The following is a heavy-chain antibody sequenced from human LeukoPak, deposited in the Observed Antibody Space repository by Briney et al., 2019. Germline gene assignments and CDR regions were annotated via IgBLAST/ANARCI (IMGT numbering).Heavy chain of an antibody. CDR2: ISSSSYI. D-gene: IGHD3-22*01. CDR3: ARDYYDSSGYYPN. CDR1: GFTFSSYS. J-gene: IGHJ4*02. V-gene: IGHV3-21*01. Sequence: GGSLRLSCAASGFTFSSYSMNWVRQAPGKGLEWVSSISSSSYIYYADSVKGRFTISRDNAKNSLYLQMNSLRAEDTAVYYCARDYYDSSGYYPNWGQGTLVTVSS.